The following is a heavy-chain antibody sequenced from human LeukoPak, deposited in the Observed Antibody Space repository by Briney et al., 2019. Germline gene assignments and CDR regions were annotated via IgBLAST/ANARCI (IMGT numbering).Heavy chain of an antibody. CDR3: AADSSGYCRLDY. J-gene: IGHJ4*02. CDR2: INPSGGST. CDR1: GYSFTTYY. Sequence: ASVKVSCKASGYSFTTYYMHWVRQAPGQGLEWMGIINPSGGSTSYAQKFQGRVTMTRDMSTSTVYMELSSLRSEDTAVYYCAADSSGYCRLDYWGQGTLVTVSS. V-gene: IGHV1-46*03. D-gene: IGHD3-22*01.